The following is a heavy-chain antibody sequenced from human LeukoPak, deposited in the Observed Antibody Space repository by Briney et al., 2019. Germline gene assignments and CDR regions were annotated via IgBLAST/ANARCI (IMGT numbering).Heavy chain of an antibody. D-gene: IGHD4-17*01. Sequence: PGGSLRLYCAASGFTFNNYGMNWVRQAPGKGLEGVASISGSGGGANYADSVRGRFIISRDNSKNTLFLQMNGLGAEDTAVYFCAKDDLMNTVSDVRNWFDAWGQGTRVIVSS. CDR2: ISGSGGGA. J-gene: IGHJ5*02. V-gene: IGHV3-23*01. CDR1: GFTFNNYG. CDR3: AKDDLMNTVSDVRNWFDA.